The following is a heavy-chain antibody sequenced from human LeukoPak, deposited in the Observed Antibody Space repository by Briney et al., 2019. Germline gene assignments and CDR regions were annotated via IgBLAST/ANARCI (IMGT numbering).Heavy chain of an antibody. J-gene: IGHJ4*02. CDR3: ARQGDGYNLQPQFDY. CDR2: IYYSGST. CDR1: GGSISSGSYY. D-gene: IGHD5-24*01. Sequence: SETLSLTCSVSGGSISSGSYYWSWIRQPAGKGLEWIGSIYYSGSTYYNPSLKSRVTISVDTSKNQFSLKLSSVTAADTAVYYCARQGDGYNLQPQFDYWGQGTLVTVSS. V-gene: IGHV4-39*01.